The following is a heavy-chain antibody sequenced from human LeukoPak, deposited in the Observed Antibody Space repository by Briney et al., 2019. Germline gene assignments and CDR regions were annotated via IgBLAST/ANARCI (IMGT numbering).Heavy chain of an antibody. Sequence: PGGSLRLSCGPSGFTFSSYVLSGVRQARERGREGGSAIRGGGDSKHYADSVKGRFTISRDNSKNTMYLQMNGLRAEDTAVYYCARGMDTKDTRPHYWGQGTLVSVSS. V-gene: IGHV3-23*01. CDR1: GFTFSSYV. J-gene: IGHJ4*02. CDR3: ARGMDTKDTRPHY. CDR2: IRGGGDSK. D-gene: IGHD5-18*01.